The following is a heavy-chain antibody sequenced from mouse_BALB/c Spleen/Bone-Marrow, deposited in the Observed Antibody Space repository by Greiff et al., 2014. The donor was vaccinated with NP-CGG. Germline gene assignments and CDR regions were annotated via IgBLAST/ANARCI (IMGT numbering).Heavy chain of an antibody. CDR1: GYSITSSYY. Sequence: EVQRVESGPGLVKPSQSLSLTCSVTGYSITSSYYWYWIRQFPGNKLEWMGYISYDGINNYNPSLKNRISITRDTSKNQFFLRLNSVTTEDTATYYCAALWSEGYYFDYWGQGATLTVSS. V-gene: IGHV3-6*02. CDR3: AALWSEGYYFDY. CDR2: ISYDGIN. J-gene: IGHJ2*01.